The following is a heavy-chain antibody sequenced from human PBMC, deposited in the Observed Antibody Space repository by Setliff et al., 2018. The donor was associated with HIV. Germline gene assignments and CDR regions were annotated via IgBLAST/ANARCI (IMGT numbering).Heavy chain of an antibody. CDR1: EDTFNSYT. D-gene: IGHD3-10*01. CDR3: ATSFGSGVAPFDN. J-gene: IGHJ4*02. Sequence: ASVMVSCKASEDTFNSYTIHWVRQTPGQGLEWMGGTIPVLSMSNFALKFQGRGSIFADKSTSTAYLGLNGLTSEDTAIYYCATSFGSGVAPFDNWGQGTLVTVSS. V-gene: IGHV1-69*10. CDR2: TIPVLSMS.